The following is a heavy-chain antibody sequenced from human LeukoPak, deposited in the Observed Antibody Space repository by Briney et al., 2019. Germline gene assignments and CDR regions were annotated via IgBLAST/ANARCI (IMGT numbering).Heavy chain of an antibody. Sequence: GGSLRLSCEASGFTFSIYAMHWVRQAPGKGLEWVAVISSDGTSKYYADSVKGRFTISRDNSRNTRYVQMSSLRVEDTALYYCARDGGGDDGFDIWGQGTVVTVSS. CDR2: ISSDGTSK. V-gene: IGHV3-30-3*01. CDR1: GFTFSIYA. CDR3: ARDGGGDDGFDI. J-gene: IGHJ3*02. D-gene: IGHD2-21*02.